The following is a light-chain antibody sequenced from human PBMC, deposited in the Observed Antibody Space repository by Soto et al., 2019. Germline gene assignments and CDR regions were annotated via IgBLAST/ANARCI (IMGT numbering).Light chain of an antibody. CDR2: DVS. J-gene: IGKJ2*01. Sequence: DIQMTQSPSTLSASLVHGVTVTCRASQSISRYLAWYQQKPGKAPNLLIYDVSSLKSGVPSRFSGGGAGTEFTLTISSLQPEDFATYYCQQTSAFPRTFGQGTKVDIK. V-gene: IGKV1-5*01. CDR1: QSISRY. CDR3: QQTSAFPRT.